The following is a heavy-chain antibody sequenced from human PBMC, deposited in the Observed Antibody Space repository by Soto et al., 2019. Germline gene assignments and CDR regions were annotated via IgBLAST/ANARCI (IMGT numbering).Heavy chain of an antibody. CDR2: IWDDGIKK. Sequence: QEQLVESGGDVVQPGRSLRLSCAASGFIFSDYGLHWVRQAPGKGLEWVAVIWDDGIKKYYADSVKGRFTISRDNSENMVYLQMNSLRGEDTAVYYWVRGGKVAGAFDIWGQGTMVTVFS. CDR1: GFIFSDYG. V-gene: IGHV3-33*01. CDR3: VRGGKVAGAFDI. D-gene: IGHD3-16*01. J-gene: IGHJ3*02.